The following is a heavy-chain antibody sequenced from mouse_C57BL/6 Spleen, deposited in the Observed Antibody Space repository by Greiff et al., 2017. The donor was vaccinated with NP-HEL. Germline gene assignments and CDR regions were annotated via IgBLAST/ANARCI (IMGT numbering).Heavy chain of an antibody. D-gene: IGHD2-4*01. V-gene: IGHV5-9-1*02. CDR2: ISSGGDYI. CDR3: TRDHDYDSAY. J-gene: IGHJ3*01. Sequence: EVKLVESGEGLVKPGGSLKLSCAASGFTFSSYAMSWVRQTPEKRLEWVAYISSGGDYIYYADTVKGRFTISRDNARNTLYLQMSSLKSEDTAMYYCTRDHDYDSAYWGQGTLVTVSA. CDR1: GFTFSSYA.